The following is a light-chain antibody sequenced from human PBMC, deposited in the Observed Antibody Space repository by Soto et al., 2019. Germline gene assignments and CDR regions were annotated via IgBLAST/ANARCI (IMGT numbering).Light chain of an antibody. V-gene: IGKV3-20*01. J-gene: IGKJ1*01. Sequence: EIVLAQSPGTLSLPPGERATLSCRASQSVTSTYLSWYQQKPGQAPRLLFYAASSRAMGVPDRFTGSGSGTDFTLTINRLEPEDFAVYYCQHYGRSPTFGPGTKV. CDR3: QHYGRSPT. CDR1: QSVTSTY. CDR2: AAS.